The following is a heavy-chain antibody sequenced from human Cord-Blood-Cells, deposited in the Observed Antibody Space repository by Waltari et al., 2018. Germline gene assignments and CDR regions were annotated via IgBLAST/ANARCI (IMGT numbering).Heavy chain of an antibody. Sequence: QVQLQQWGAGLFKPSETLSLHCAVYGGSFRGYSWRWIRQPPGKGLEWIGEINHSGSTNYNPSLKSRVTISVDTSKNQFSLKLSSVTAADTAVYYCASGGAYYDILTGYYYWGQGTLVTVSS. CDR1: GGSFRGYS. V-gene: IGHV4-34*01. CDR2: INHSGST. D-gene: IGHD3-9*01. J-gene: IGHJ4*02. CDR3: ASGGAYYDILTGYYY.